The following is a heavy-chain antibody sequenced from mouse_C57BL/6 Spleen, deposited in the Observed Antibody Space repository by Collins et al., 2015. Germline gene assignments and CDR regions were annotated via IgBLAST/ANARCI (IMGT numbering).Heavy chain of an antibody. J-gene: IGHJ3*01. Sequence: DVQLQESGPGLVKPSQSLSLTCTVTGYSITSDYAWNWIRQFPGNKLEWTGYISYSGSTSYNPSLKSRISITRDTSKNQFFLQLNSVTTEDTATYYCARSPIYYGNPWFAYWGQGTLVTVSA. CDR1: GYSITSDYA. V-gene: IGHV3-2*02. CDR2: ISYSGST. D-gene: IGHD2-1*01. CDR3: ARSPIYYGNPWFAY.